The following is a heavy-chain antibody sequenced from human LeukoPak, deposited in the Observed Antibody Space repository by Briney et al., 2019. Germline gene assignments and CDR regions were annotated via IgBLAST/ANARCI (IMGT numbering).Heavy chain of an antibody. CDR2: INPNSGGT. CDR1: GYTFTGYY. V-gene: IGHV1-2*02. D-gene: IGHD2-21*02. Sequence: ASVKVSCKASGYTFTGYYMHWVRQAPGQRLEWMGWINPNSGGTNYAQKFQARVTMTRDTSISTAYMELSRLRSDDTAVYYCARDHGGGDPGWFDPWGQGTLVTVSS. J-gene: IGHJ5*02. CDR3: ARDHGGGDPGWFDP.